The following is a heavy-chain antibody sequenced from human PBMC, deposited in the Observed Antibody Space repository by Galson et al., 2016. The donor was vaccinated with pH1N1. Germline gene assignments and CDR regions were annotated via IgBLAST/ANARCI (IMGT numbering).Heavy chain of an antibody. CDR3: ARLSASSYGRAQYYMDV. D-gene: IGHD5-18*01. CDR2: IYPGDSDT. J-gene: IGHJ6*03. Sequence: QSGAEVTQPGESLKISCEGSGYIFTNYWIGWVRQMPGKGLELMGIIYPGDSDTRYSPSFQGRVTLAVDKSINIAYLQWSNLKASDTAIYFCARLSASSYGRAQYYMDVWGKGTTVTVSS. CDR1: GYIFTNYW. V-gene: IGHV5-51*01.